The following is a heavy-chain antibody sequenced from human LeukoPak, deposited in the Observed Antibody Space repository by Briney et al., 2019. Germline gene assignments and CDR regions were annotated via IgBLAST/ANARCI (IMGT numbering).Heavy chain of an antibody. CDR1: GGSISSYY. Sequence: PSETLSLTCTVSGGSISSYYWSWLRQPPGKGLEWIGYIYYSGSTNYNPSLKSRVTISVDTSKNQFSQKLSSVTAADTAVYYCASGLDYGMDVWGQGTTVTVSS. J-gene: IGHJ6*02. CDR3: ASGLDYGMDV. V-gene: IGHV4-59*01. CDR2: IYYSGST.